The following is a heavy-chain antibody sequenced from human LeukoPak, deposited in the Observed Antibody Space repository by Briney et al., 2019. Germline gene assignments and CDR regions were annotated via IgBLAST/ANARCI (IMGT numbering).Heavy chain of an antibody. D-gene: IGHD3-10*01. Sequence: SETLSLTCTVSGASITSGTYYWGWIPQPAGKGLEYIERIYTSGTNNYHPSVKSQVTISIDTSKNQFSLTLRSVTAADTALYYCARGLGSMLRGGSNWFDPWGQGTLVIVSS. CDR2: IYTSGTN. CDR3: ARGLGSMLRGGSNWFDP. J-gene: IGHJ5*02. V-gene: IGHV4-61*02. CDR1: GASITSGTYY.